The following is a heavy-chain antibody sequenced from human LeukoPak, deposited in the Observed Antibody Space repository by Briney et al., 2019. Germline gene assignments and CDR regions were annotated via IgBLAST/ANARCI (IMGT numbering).Heavy chain of an antibody. J-gene: IGHJ4*02. CDR1: GFTFTYYG. Sequence: PGRSLRLSCAASGFTFTYYGMHWVRQAPGKGLEWVASIWYDGSNKYYVDSVKGRFTISRDNSKNTLFLQMNSLRAEDTAVYYCARIEYSSSSGNNYFDYWGQGTLVTVSS. D-gene: IGHD6-6*01. CDR2: IWYDGSNK. CDR3: ARIEYSSSSGNNYFDY. V-gene: IGHV3-33*01.